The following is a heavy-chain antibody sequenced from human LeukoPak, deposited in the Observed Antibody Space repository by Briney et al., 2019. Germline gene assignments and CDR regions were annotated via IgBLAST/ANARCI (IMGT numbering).Heavy chain of an antibody. CDR2: ISSRGDNT. CDR3: AKGDYYDSSGYSYFDY. Sequence: GGPLILSCAASGFTFSNYAMSWVRQAPGRGLEWVSTISSRGDNTYDADSVKGRFTISRDNSKNSLYLQMNSLRAEDTAVYYCAKGDYYDSSGYSYFDYWGQGTLVTVSS. V-gene: IGHV3-23*01. CDR1: GFTFSNYA. J-gene: IGHJ4*02. D-gene: IGHD3-22*01.